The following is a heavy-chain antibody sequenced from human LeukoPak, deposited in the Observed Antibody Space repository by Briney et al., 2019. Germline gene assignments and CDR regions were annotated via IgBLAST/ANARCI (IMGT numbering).Heavy chain of an antibody. V-gene: IGHV4-30-4*08. D-gene: IGHD6-25*01. CDR1: GGSISSGDYY. Sequence: SETLSLTCTVSGGSISSGDYYWSWIRQPPGKGLEWIGYIYYSGSTYYNPSLKSRVTISVDTSKNQFSLKLSSVTAADTAVYYCARGRRRDWLDPCGQGTLVTVSS. J-gene: IGHJ5*02. CDR3: ARGRRRDWLDP. CDR2: IYYSGST.